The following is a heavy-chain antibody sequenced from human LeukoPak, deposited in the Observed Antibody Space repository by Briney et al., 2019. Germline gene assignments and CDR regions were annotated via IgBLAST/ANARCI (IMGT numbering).Heavy chain of an antibody. Sequence: SDPLSLLCSLWSCYLSGYFWIWLRQPLGKGREWIADVFESENTNSNPSLKSRVTISFDTTRNQFFLELSSVTAADSAVYFCARSLGDDSWVALRGYYYMDVWGRGTTVTVSS. CDR1: SCYLSGYF. CDR2: VFESENT. D-gene: IGHD3-3*01. V-gene: IGHV4-59*07. CDR3: ARSLGDDSWVALRGYYYMDV. J-gene: IGHJ6*03.